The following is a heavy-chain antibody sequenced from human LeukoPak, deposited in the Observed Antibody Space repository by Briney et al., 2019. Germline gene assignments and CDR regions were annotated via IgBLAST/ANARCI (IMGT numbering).Heavy chain of an antibody. CDR1: GITLSNYG. J-gene: IGHJ6*02. D-gene: IGHD3-9*01. CDR2: ISDSGGST. CDR3: ARSGYDILTGYSAPEENGMDV. Sequence: PGGSLRLSCAVSGITLSNYGMSGVRQAPGKGLEWVAGISDSGGSTNYADSVKGRFTISRDNPKNTLYLQINSLRAEDTAVYYCARSGYDILTGYSAPEENGMDVWGQGTTVTVSS. V-gene: IGHV3-23*01.